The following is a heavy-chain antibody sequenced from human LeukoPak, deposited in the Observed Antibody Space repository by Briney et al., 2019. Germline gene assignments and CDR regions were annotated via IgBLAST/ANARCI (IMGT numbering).Heavy chain of an antibody. J-gene: IGHJ4*02. CDR3: ARDGRQLHGVDY. CDR2: IGIRGDT. V-gene: IGHV3-13*01. CDR1: GFTFIDYD. D-gene: IGHD6-6*01. Sequence: QSGGSLRLSCAASGFTFIDYDMHWVRQVIGKGLEWVSAIGIRGDTHYSGSVKGRFTISRENAESSLYLQMNSLRAEDTAVYYCARDGRQLHGVDYWGQGTLVTVSS.